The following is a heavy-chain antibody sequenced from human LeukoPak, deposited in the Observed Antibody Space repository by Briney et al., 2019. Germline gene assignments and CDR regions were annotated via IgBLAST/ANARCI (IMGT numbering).Heavy chain of an antibody. D-gene: IGHD6-6*01. CDR3: AKIEGSSSYYFDY. Sequence: TGGSLRLSCSASGFTFSSYAMHWVRQAPGKGLQYVSVITGNGGDTHYADSVKGRFTISRDNSKNTLYLQMSGLRAEDTAVYYCAKIEGSSSYYFDYWGQGTLVTVSS. J-gene: IGHJ4*02. V-gene: IGHV3-64D*09. CDR1: GFTFSSYA. CDR2: ITGNGGDT.